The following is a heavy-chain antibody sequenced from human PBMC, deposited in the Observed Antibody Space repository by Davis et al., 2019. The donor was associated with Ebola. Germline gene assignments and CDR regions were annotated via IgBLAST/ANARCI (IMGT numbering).Heavy chain of an antibody. Sequence: GESLKISCATSGFAFRNYAMSWVRQAPGKGLEWVSGTSGSGGTKYYADSVKGRFTISRDNSKNTLYLQMNSLRAEDTAVYYCAKYASFYYAVGSNWFDPWGQGTLVTVSS. D-gene: IGHD3-10*01. V-gene: IGHV3-23*01. CDR3: AKYASFYYAVGSNWFDP. CDR2: TSGSGGTK. CDR1: GFAFRNYA. J-gene: IGHJ5*02.